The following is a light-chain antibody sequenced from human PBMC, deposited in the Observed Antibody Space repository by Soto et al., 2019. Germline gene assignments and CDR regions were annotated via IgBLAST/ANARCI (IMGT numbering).Light chain of an antibody. J-gene: IGKJ2*01. CDR2: AAS. Sequence: DIQLTQSPSSLSASVGDRVTITCRASHSISTYLSWYQQKPGKAPNILISAASSLQSGVPSTFSGSGSGTDFTLTISNLQPEDFATYYYQQSYSFPRTFGRGTKLEI. CDR3: QQSYSFPRT. CDR1: HSISTY. V-gene: IGKV1-39*01.